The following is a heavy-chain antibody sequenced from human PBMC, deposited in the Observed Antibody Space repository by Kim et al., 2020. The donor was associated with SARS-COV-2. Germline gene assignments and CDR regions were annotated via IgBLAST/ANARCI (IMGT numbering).Heavy chain of an antibody. Sequence: SETLSLTCTVSGGSISSYYWTWIRQPPGKGLEWIGYIHYSGSTNYTPALKSRVTMSVDTSKSQFSLKLSSVTAADTAVYFCAGQDKRFGDLSAWGQGTLVTVSS. CDR3: AGQDKRFGDLSA. D-gene: IGHD3-10*01. CDR2: IHYSGST. V-gene: IGHV4-59*08. J-gene: IGHJ5*02. CDR1: GGSISSYY.